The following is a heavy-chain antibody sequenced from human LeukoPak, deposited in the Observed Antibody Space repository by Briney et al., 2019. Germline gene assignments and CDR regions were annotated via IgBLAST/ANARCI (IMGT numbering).Heavy chain of an antibody. CDR2: IYYSGST. CDR3: ARRGREYYFDY. Sequence: SETLSLTCTVSGGSISSYYWSWIRQPPGKGLEWIGYIYYSGSTNYNPSLKSRVTISVDTSKNQFSLKLSSVTAADTAVYYCARRGREYYFDYWGQGTLVTVSS. D-gene: IGHD3-10*01. CDR1: GGSISSYY. V-gene: IGHV4-59*08. J-gene: IGHJ4*02.